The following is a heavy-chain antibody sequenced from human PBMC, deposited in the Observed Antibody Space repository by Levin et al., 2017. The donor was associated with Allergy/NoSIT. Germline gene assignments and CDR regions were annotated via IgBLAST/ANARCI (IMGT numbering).Heavy chain of an antibody. CDR3: AKDTAFTVPATAGSRFDY. V-gene: IGHV3-23*01. Sequence: GGSLRLSCAASGFTFSSYAMSWVRQAPGKGLEWVSAISGSGGSTYYADSVKGRFTISRDNSKNTLYLQMNSLRAEDTAVYYCAKDTAFTVPATAGSRFDYWGQGTLVTVSS. CDR2: ISGSGGST. J-gene: IGHJ4*02. CDR1: GFTFSSYA. D-gene: IGHD2-2*01.